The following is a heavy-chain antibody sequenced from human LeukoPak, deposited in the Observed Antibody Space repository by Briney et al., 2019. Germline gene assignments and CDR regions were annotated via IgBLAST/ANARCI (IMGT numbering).Heavy chain of an antibody. CDR3: ARSFLEWLSLNV. CDR2: IYYSGST. CDR1: GGSISSSSYY. J-gene: IGHJ6*02. Sequence: SSETLSLTCTVSGGSISSSSYYWGWIRQPPGKGLEWIGSIYYSGSTYYNPSLKSRVTISVDTSKNQFSLTLSSVTAADTAVYYCARSFLEWLSLNVWGQGTTVTVSS. D-gene: IGHD3-3*01. V-gene: IGHV4-39*01.